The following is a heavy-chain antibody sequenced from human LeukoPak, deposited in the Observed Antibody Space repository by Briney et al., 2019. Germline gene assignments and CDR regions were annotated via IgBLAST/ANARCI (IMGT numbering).Heavy chain of an antibody. J-gene: IGHJ4*02. Sequence: PSETLSLTCAVYGGSFSGYYCSWIRQPPGKGLEWIGDIYYSGSTNYNPSLKSRVTISVDTSKNQFSLKLSSVTAADTAVYYCVRANYFDYWGQGTLVTVSS. CDR3: VRANYFDY. V-gene: IGHV4-59*01. CDR1: GGSFSGYY. CDR2: IYYSGST.